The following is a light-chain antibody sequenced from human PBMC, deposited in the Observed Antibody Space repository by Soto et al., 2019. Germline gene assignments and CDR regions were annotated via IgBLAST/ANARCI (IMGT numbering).Light chain of an antibody. Sequence: EIVMTQSPATLSVSPGERATLSCRASQSVSSNLAWYQQKPGQAPRLLIYGASTRATGIPARFSGSGSGTEFTRTISSLQSEDFAVYDCQQYNNWPPLTFGGGTKVEIK. V-gene: IGKV3-15*01. CDR3: QQYNNWPPLT. CDR1: QSVSSN. J-gene: IGKJ4*01. CDR2: GAS.